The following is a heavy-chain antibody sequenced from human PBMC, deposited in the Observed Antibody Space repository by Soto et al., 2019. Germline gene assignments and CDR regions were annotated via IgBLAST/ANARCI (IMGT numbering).Heavy chain of an antibody. CDR1: GFTVSSNY. CDR2: IYSGGST. CDR3: ASPRSHYHDSSYAFDI. D-gene: IGHD3-22*01. Sequence: GGSLRLSCAASGFTVSSNYMSWVRQAPGKGLEWVSVIYSGGSTYYADSVKGRFTISRDNSKNTLYLQMNNLRAEDTAVYYYASPRSHYHDSSYAFDIWGQGTMVTVSS. V-gene: IGHV3-66*01. J-gene: IGHJ3*02.